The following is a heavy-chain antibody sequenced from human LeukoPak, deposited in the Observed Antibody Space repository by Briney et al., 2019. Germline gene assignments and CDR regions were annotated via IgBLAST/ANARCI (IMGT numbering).Heavy chain of an antibody. D-gene: IGHD3-10*01. CDR3: ARGSGRQLNY. Sequence: PSETLSLTCTVSGGSISSYYWSWIRQPPGKGLEWIGYIDYTGSTNYNPSLKSRVTISLDTSKSQFSLRLTSVTAADTAVYCCARGSGRQLNYWGQGTLVTVSS. V-gene: IGHV4-59*08. CDR1: GGSISSYY. CDR2: IDYTGST. J-gene: IGHJ4*02.